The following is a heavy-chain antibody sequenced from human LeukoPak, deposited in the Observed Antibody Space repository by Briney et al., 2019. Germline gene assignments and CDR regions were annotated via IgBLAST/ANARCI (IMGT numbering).Heavy chain of an antibody. CDR2: ISYDGSNK. CDR1: GFTFSVYT. CDR3: ARALALVPDY. Sequence: GGSLRLSCAASGFTFSVYTVRWVRQAPGKGLEWVAHISYDGSNKYYADSVKGRFTISRDNSKNTLYLQMNSLRADDTAVYYCARALALVPDYWGQGTLVTVSS. J-gene: IGHJ4*02. V-gene: IGHV3-30*04. D-gene: IGHD5-18*01.